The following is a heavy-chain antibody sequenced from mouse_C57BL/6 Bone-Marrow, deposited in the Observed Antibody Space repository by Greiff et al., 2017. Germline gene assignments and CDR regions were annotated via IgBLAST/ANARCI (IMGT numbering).Heavy chain of an antibody. CDR3: ARSGSYSNYFAWFAY. CDR2: IYPRSGNT. D-gene: IGHD2-5*01. CDR1: GYTFTSYG. V-gene: IGHV1-81*01. Sequence: VQLQESGAELARPGASVKLSCKASGYTFTSYGISWVKQRTGQGLEWIGEIYPRSGNTYYNEKFKGKATLTADKSSSTAYMELRSLTSEDSAVXFCARSGSYSNYFAWFAYWGQGTLVTVSA. J-gene: IGHJ3*01.